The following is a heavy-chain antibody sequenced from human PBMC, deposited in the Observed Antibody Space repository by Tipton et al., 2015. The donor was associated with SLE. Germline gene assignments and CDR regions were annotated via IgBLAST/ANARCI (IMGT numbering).Heavy chain of an antibody. CDR2: IHYGGST. CDR3: ARRRLDAFDI. D-gene: IGHD3/OR15-3a*01. Sequence: VSGDSVKNNSYYWGWIRKPPGKGLEWIGSIHYGGSTYYNPSLESRVIISVDTSKNQFPLKLTSVTAADTAVYYCARRRLDAFDIWGQGTMVTVSS. CDR1: GDSVKNNSYY. V-gene: IGHV4-39*01. J-gene: IGHJ3*02.